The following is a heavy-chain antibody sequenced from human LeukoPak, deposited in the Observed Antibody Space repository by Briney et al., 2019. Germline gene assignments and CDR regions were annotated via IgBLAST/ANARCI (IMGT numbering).Heavy chain of an antibody. V-gene: IGHV4-34*01. CDR3: ARAREMATIYWYFDL. CDR1: GGSFSGYY. J-gene: IGHJ2*01. Sequence: KSSETLSLTCAVYGGSFSGYYWSWIRQPPGKGLEWIGEINHSGSTNYNPSLKSRVTISVDTSKNQFSLKLSSVTAADTAVYYCARAREMATIYWYFDLWGRGTLVTVSS. CDR2: INHSGST. D-gene: IGHD5-24*01.